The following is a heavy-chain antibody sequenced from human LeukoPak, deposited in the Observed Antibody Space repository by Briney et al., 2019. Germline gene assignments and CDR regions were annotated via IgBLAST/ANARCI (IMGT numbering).Heavy chain of an antibody. V-gene: IGHV1-46*01. J-gene: IGHJ5*02. Sequence: ASVKVSCKASGHTFTSYYMHWVRQAPGQGLEWMGIINPSGGSTSYAQKFQGRVTMTRDMSTSTVYMELSSLRSEDTAVYYCARDRDIVVVPAAFFVGFDPWGQGTLVTVSS. CDR1: GHTFTSYY. CDR3: ARDRDIVVVPAAFFVGFDP. D-gene: IGHD2-2*01. CDR2: INPSGGST.